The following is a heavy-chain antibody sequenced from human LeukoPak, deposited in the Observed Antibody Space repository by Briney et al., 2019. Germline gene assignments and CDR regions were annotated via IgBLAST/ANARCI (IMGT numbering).Heavy chain of an antibody. J-gene: IGHJ3*02. CDR2: IRYDGSNE. CDR3: AKAVLSAFDI. CDR1: GFTFSSYG. Sequence: GGSLRLSCAASGFTFSSYGMHWVRQAPGKGLEWVSFIRYDGSNEYYADSVKGRFTISRDNSKNTLYLQMNSLRAEDTAVYYCAKAVLSAFDIWGQGTMVTVSS. V-gene: IGHV3-30*02.